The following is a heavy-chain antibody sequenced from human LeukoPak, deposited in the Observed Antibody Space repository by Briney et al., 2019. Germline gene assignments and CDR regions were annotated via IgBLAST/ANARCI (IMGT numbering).Heavy chain of an antibody. CDR2: ISSSDSYI. Sequence: GGSLILSCAASGFTFSSYSMNWVRQAPGKGLEWVSSISSSDSYIYYADSVKGRFTISRDNAKNSLYLQMNSLRAEDTAVYYCARDPPDYDSSGYYYRNDAFDIWGQGTMVTVSS. J-gene: IGHJ3*02. CDR3: ARDPPDYDSSGYYYRNDAFDI. V-gene: IGHV3-21*01. D-gene: IGHD3-22*01. CDR1: GFTFSSYS.